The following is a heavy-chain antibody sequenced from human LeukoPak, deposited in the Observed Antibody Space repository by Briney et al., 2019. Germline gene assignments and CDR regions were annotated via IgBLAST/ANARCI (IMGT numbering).Heavy chain of an antibody. CDR1: AFTFTSYN. V-gene: IGHV3-21*01. J-gene: IGHJ4*02. CDR3: ATDIIRGVMDY. Sequence: GGSLRLSCAASAFTFTSYNMNWVRPAPGDGREWVSSISSSRSNIYYADSVKGRFTTSRDSATNSLYLQMNRLRAEDTAVYYCATDIIRGVMDYWGQGSLVTVSS. D-gene: IGHD3-10*01. CDR2: ISSSRSNI.